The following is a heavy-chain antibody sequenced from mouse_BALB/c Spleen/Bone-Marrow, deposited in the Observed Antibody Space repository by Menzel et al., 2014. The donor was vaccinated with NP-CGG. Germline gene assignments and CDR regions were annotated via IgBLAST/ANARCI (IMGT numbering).Heavy chain of an antibody. CDR1: GYSFTDYY. D-gene: IGHD2-4*01. Sequence: LQESGPELVKPGASVRISCKASGYSFTDYYINWVKQKPGQGLEWIGWIYPGNGDTKYYERFKGKASLTVDRSSSTANMQLSSLTSEDTAVYFCARVRYFDCRDFAHWGQGTLVTVSA. CDR3: ARVRYFDCRDFAH. V-gene: IGHV1-84*02. CDR2: IYPGNGDT. J-gene: IGHJ3*01.